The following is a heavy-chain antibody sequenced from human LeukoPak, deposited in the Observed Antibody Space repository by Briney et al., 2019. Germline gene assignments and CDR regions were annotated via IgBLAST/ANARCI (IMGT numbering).Heavy chain of an antibody. V-gene: IGHV1-2*02. CDR1: GYPFIDYY. D-gene: IGHD2-15*01. CDR2: INPNTGDT. J-gene: IGHJ3*01. Sequence: ASVNASCKASGYPFIDYYLHWVRQAPAQGLEWMGCINPNTGDTNSAQNFQGRVIMTSDTSITTAYMELSRLKSDDTALYYCASKGAGHCYDASCMGSFDLWGQGTTVAVSS. CDR3: ASKGAGHCYDASCMGSFDL.